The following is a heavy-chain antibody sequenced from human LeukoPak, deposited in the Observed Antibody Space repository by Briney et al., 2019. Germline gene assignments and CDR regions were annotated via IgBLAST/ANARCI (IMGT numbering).Heavy chain of an antibody. CDR3: ARSGYCGAGTCYSDYFDY. CDR2: VSNKANGFRT. CDR1: GFTLSDYY. Sequence: GGSLRLSCAASGFTLSDYYMGWVRQPPGKGLEWVGRVSNKANGFRTQYAASVGGRFTVSGDGSRSSLYLQMHSLKPEDPPVYYCARSGYCGAGTCYSDYFDYWGEGTLVTVSS. J-gene: IGHJ4*02. D-gene: IGHD2-15*01. V-gene: IGHV3-72*01.